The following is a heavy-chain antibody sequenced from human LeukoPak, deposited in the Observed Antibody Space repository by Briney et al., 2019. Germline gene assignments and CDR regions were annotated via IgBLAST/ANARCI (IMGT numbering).Heavy chain of an antibody. CDR2: INPNSGGT. CDR3: ARGYYDSSGYYGVIDAFDI. D-gene: IGHD3-22*01. Sequence: GASVKVSCKASGYTFTGYYMHWVRQAPGQGLEWMGRINPNSGGTNYAQKFQGRVTMTSDTSISTAYMELSRLRSDDTAVYYCARGYYDSSGYYGVIDAFDIWGQGTMVTVSS. V-gene: IGHV1-2*06. J-gene: IGHJ3*02. CDR1: GYTFTGYY.